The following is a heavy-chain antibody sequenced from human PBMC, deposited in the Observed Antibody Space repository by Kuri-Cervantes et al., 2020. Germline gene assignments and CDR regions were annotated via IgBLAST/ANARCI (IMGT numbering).Heavy chain of an antibody. CDR2: INHSGSS. D-gene: IGHD3-3*01. CDR1: GGSFSGHY. J-gene: IGHJ3*02. Sequence: SETLSLTCAVYGGSFSGHYWSWIRQPPGKGLEWIGEINHSGSSNYNPSLKSRVTISVDTSKNQFSLKLSSVTAADTAVYYCARLPVNYDFWSGRTLPDAFDIWGQGTMVTVSS. CDR3: ARLPVNYDFWSGRTLPDAFDI. V-gene: IGHV4-34*01.